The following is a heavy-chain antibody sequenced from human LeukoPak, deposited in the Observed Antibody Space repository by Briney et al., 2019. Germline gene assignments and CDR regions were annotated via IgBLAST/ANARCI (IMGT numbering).Heavy chain of an antibody. J-gene: IGHJ6*04. CDR2: ISWDGGST. CDR1: GFTFDDYA. Sequence: HPGGSLRLSCAASGFTFDDYAMHWVRQAPGKGLEWVSLISWDGGSTYYADSVKGRFTISRDNSKNSLYLQMNSLRAEDTALYYCAKDGGRRSEYCSGGSCLYYYYGMDVWGKGTTVTVSS. D-gene: IGHD2-15*01. CDR3: AKDGGRRSEYCSGGSCLYYYYGMDV. V-gene: IGHV3-43D*04.